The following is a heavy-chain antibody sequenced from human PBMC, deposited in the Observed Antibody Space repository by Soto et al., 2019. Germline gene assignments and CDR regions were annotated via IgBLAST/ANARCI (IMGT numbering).Heavy chain of an antibody. D-gene: IGHD2-2*01. CDR1: GFTFSSYG. CDR2: LWYAGSSK. J-gene: IGHJ6*02. Sequence: QVHLVESGGGVVQPGRSLRLSCAASGFTFSSYGMPWVRQAPGQGLGWVAVLWYAGSSKYYADSVKGRFTISRDNSKNTLYRQMNSLRAGDTAVDDWARDFSSRTSCMRPLGYYNDGMDVWGQGTMVTVSS. CDR3: ARDFSSRTSCMRPLGYYNDGMDV. V-gene: IGHV3-33*01.